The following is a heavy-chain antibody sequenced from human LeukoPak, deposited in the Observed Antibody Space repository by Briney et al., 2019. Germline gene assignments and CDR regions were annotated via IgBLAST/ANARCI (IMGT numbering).Heavy chain of an antibody. CDR1: GGSISSYY. D-gene: IGHD5-24*01. Sequence: SETLSLTCTVSGGSISSYYWSWIRQPPGKGPECIGYIYYSGSTNYNPSLKSRVTISIDTSKNQFSLKLSSVTAADTAVYYCAKSTTMATSINAFDIWGQGTMVTVSS. V-gene: IGHV4-59*01. CDR2: IYYSGST. J-gene: IGHJ3*02. CDR3: AKSTTMATSINAFDI.